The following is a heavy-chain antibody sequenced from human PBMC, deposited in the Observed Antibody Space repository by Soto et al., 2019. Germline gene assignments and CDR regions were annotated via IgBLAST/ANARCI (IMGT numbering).Heavy chain of an antibody. Sequence: SETLSLTCTVSGGSISGYYWSWIRQPPGKGLEWIGYMYNTGSTVYSPSFKSRVTTSVDTSKNQFSLKLNSVTAADTAVYYCARDLWGYCGTDCYPLDVRGQGTTVTVSS. CDR3: ARDLWGYCGTDCYPLDV. CDR2: MYNTGST. V-gene: IGHV4-59*01. CDR1: GGSISGYY. J-gene: IGHJ6*02. D-gene: IGHD2-21*02.